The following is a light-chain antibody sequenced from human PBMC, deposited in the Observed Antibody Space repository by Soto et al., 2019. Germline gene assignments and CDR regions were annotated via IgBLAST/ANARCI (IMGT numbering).Light chain of an antibody. CDR1: QRISSW. CDR3: QLYNSPPWT. Sequence: DIQMTQSPSTLSASVGDRVTITCRASQRISSWLAWYQQRQGKVPRLLIYKASTLESGVPSRFIGSGSGTEVTLTISILQPDDVATYYCQLYNSPPWTFGQGTKVEIK. V-gene: IGKV1-5*03. J-gene: IGKJ1*01. CDR2: KAS.